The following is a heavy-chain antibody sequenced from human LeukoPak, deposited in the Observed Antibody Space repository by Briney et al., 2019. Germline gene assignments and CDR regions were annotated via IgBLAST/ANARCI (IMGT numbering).Heavy chain of an antibody. Sequence: GGSLRLSCAASGFTFDDYAMHWVRQAPGKGLEWVSGISWNSGSIGYADSVKGRFTISRDNAKNSLYLQMNSLRAEDTALYYCAKDISRYYGSGSYYKTWGQGTLVTVSS. CDR2: ISWNSGSI. CDR1: GFTFDDYA. D-gene: IGHD3-10*01. CDR3: AKDISRYYGSGSYYKT. V-gene: IGHV3-9*01. J-gene: IGHJ5*02.